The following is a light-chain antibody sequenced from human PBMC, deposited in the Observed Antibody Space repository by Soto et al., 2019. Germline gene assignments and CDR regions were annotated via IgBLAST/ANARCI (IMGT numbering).Light chain of an antibody. CDR3: QQYSKWPIT. CDR2: GIS. Sequence: EIVMTQSPANLSVSPGESATLSCRASQSVNSNYLAWYQQHPGQPPRLLIYGISTRATGIPARFSGSGSGTEFSLTISSLQSEDFAVYYCQQYSKWPITFGQGTRLEI. V-gene: IGKV3-15*01. CDR1: QSVNSN. J-gene: IGKJ5*01.